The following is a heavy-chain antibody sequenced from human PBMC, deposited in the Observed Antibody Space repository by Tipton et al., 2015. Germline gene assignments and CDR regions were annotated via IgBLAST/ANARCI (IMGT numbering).Heavy chain of an antibody. J-gene: IGHJ2*01. CDR2: IYTSGST. CDR3: ARDRYYHSRGMDYWYFDL. V-gene: IGHV4-4*07. CDR1: GGSITNYY. D-gene: IGHD3-22*01. Sequence: TLSLTCTVSGGSITNYYWNWIRQPAGKGLEWIGRIYTSGSTNYNPSLKSRVTMSVDMSKNQFSLKLSSVTAADTAVYYCARDRYYHSRGMDYWYFDLWGRGTLVTVSS.